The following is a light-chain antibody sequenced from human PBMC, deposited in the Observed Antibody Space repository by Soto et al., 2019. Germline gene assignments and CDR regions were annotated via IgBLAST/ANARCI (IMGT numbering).Light chain of an antibody. CDR2: DAS. CDR1: QRVSSY. Sequence: EIVLTQSPATLSLSPGERATLSCRASQRVSSYLAWYQQKPGQAPRLLIYDASNRATGIPARFSGSGSGTDFTLIISSLDPEDFAVYYCQQRSNWPLTFGGGTKVEIK. CDR3: QQRSNWPLT. V-gene: IGKV3-11*01. J-gene: IGKJ4*01.